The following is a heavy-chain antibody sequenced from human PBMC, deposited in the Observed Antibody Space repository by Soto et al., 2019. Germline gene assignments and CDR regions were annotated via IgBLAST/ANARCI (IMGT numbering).Heavy chain of an antibody. D-gene: IGHD3-10*01. CDR1: GFPFNNYA. CDR3: AKGRGGSGSLTPRVDF. V-gene: IGHV3-23*01. CDR2: ISGGGDTT. J-gene: IGHJ4*02. Sequence: EVQLLESGGGLVQPGGSLRLSCAASGFPFNNYAMTWVRQAPGKGLAWVSAISGGGDTTSYADSVKGRFTVSRDGSKNTLYLQMSSLRAEDTALYYCAKGRGGSGSLTPRVDFWGQGTLVTVSS.